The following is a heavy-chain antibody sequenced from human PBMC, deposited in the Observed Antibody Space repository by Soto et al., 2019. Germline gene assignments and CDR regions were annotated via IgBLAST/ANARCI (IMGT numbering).Heavy chain of an antibody. D-gene: IGHD1-1*01. CDR2: ISAYNHNT. J-gene: IGHJ4*02. Sequence: QVQLVQSGAEVKKPGASVKVSCKASGYTFTNYAISWVRQAPGQGLEWMGWISAYNHNTNYAQNLRGRVTMTTDAATRTAYMELSSLRYDDTAMYYCARDFTGWPPAGVDYWGQGTQVTVSS. V-gene: IGHV1-18*01. CDR1: GYTFTNYA. CDR3: ARDFTGWPPAGVDY.